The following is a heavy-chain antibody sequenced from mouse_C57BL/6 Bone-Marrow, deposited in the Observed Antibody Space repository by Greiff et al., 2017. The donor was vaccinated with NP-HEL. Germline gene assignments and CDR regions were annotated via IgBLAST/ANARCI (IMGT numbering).Heavy chain of an antibody. V-gene: IGHV5-15*01. CDR2: ISNLAYSI. CDR1: GFTFSDYG. J-gene: IGHJ4*01. D-gene: IGHD2-1*01. CDR3: AGHLLSPMDY. Sequence: EVKLMESGGGLVQPGGSLKLSCAASGFTFSDYGMAWVRQAPRKGPEWVAFISNLAYSIYYADTVTGRFTISRENAKNTLYLEMSSLRSEDTAMYYCAGHLLSPMDYWGQGTSVTVSS.